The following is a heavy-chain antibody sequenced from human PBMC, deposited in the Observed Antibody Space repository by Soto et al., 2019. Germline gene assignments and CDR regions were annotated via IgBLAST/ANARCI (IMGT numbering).Heavy chain of an antibody. CDR3: ARAYGAGSFDF. D-gene: IGHD3-10*01. CDR1: GYTFRSYD. V-gene: IGHV1-8*01. CDR2: VNPNTGNT. Sequence: QVQLVQSGAEVKKPGASVKVSCTGSGYTFRSYDIHWVRQATGQGLEWMGWVNPNTGNTGYAQKFQGRVTRTRYMSKSSAYMAVHSLTSEDTAIYYCARAYGAGSFDFWGQGTLVSVSS. J-gene: IGHJ5*01.